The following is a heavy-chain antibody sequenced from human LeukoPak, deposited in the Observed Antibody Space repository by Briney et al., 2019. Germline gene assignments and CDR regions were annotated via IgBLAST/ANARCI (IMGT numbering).Heavy chain of an antibody. V-gene: IGHV4-59*01. CDR3: ASGGNHDY. CDR1: GGSISSFY. Sequence: SETLSLTCTVSGGSISSFYRSWVRQPPGKGLEWIGYIYYSGSTNYNPSLKSRVTISVDTSKNQFSLKLSSVTAADTAVYYCASGGNHDYWGQGTLVTVSS. D-gene: IGHD4-23*01. CDR2: IYYSGST. J-gene: IGHJ4*02.